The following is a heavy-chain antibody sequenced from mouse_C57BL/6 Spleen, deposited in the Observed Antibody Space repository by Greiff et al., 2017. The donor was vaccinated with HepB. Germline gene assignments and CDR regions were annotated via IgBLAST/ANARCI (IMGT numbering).Heavy chain of an antibody. D-gene: IGHD2-13*01. J-gene: IGHJ3*01. Sequence: QVQLQQPGAELVKPGASVKLSCKASGYTFTSYWMHWVKQRPGQGLEWIGNIDPSDSETHYNQKFKDKATLTVDKSSSTAYMQLSSLTSEDSAVYYCARDLYYGVAYWGQGTLVTVSA. CDR1: GYTFTSYW. V-gene: IGHV1-52*01. CDR3: ARDLYYGVAY. CDR2: IDPSDSET.